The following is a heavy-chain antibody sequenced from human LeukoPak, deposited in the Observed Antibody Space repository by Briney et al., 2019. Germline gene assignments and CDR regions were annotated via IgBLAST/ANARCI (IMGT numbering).Heavy chain of an antibody. V-gene: IGHV1-69*13. CDR1: GYTFSSYA. Sequence: ASVKVSCKASGYTFSSYAISWVRQAPGQGLEWMGGIIPIFGTANYAQKFQGRVTITADESTSTAYMELSSLRSEDTAVYYCAFYSYYDFWSGYYKEGYYFDYWGQGTLVTVSS. CDR2: IIPIFGTA. D-gene: IGHD3-3*01. J-gene: IGHJ4*02. CDR3: AFYSYYDFWSGYYKEGYYFDY.